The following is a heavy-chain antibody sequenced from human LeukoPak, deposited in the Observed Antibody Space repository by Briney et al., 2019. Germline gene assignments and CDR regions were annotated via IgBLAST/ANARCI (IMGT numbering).Heavy chain of an antibody. D-gene: IGHD3-10*01. CDR1: GGSFSGYY. CDR2: INHSGST. Sequence: SETLSLTCAVYGGSFSGYYWSWIRQPPGKGLEWIGEINHSGSTNYNPSLKSRVTISVDTSKNQFSLKLSSVTAADTAVYYCARAGSRFDFDYWGQGTLVTVSS. CDR3: ARAGSRFDFDY. V-gene: IGHV4-34*01. J-gene: IGHJ4*02.